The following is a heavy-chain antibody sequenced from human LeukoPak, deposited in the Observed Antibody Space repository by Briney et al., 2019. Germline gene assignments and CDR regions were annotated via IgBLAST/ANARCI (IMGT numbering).Heavy chain of an antibody. J-gene: IGHJ4*02. Sequence: SETLSLTCTVSGGSLSSYYWSWIRQPPGKGLEWLGNIYYSGSTNYNPSLKSRVTISVDTSKNQFSLKVSSVTAADTAVYYCARDGGGNSRPFDYWGQGTPVTVSS. CDR1: GGSLSSYY. CDR3: ARDGGGNSRPFDY. V-gene: IGHV4-59*01. D-gene: IGHD4-23*01. CDR2: IYYSGST.